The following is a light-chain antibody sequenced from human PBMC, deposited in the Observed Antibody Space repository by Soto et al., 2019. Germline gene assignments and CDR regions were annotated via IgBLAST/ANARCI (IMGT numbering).Light chain of an antibody. CDR1: SSDVGGYNF. J-gene: IGLJ2*01. Sequence: QSVLTQPASVSGSPGQSITISCTGTSSDVGGYNFVSWYQQHPGKAPKLMIFDVRYRPSGVSYRFSGSKSGNTASLTISGLQAEDEADYYCSSYTTNNIVVFGGGTKLPS. CDR3: SSYTTNNIVV. CDR2: DVR. V-gene: IGLV2-14*01.